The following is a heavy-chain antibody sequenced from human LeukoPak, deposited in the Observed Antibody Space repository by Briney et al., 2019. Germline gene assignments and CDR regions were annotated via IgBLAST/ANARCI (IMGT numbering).Heavy chain of an antibody. V-gene: IGHV1-46*01. CDR2: INPSGGST. Sequence: GASAKVSCKASGYXFTSYDIHWVRQAPGQGLQWMGIINPSGGSTSYAQRFQGRVAMTRDTSTTTVYMEVNSLTSEDTAVYFCARDGPTAAPFDYWGQGTLVTVSS. J-gene: IGHJ4*02. D-gene: IGHD2-2*01. CDR3: ARDGPTAAPFDY. CDR1: GYXFTSYD.